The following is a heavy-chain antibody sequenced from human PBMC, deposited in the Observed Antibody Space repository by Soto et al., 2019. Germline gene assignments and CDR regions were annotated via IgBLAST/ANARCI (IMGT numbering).Heavy chain of an antibody. Sequence: QVQLVQSGAEVKKPGASVKVSCKASGYTFSDYYIHWMRQAPGQGLEWMGWINPNSGGTKYAHKFQGWVTMNKDTSIKTAYIELSRLTSDDTAVYYCARESGGATATLDYYCFYMDVWGKGTTVNVSS. CDR3: ARESGGATATLDYYCFYMDV. CDR2: INPNSGGT. J-gene: IGHJ6*03. D-gene: IGHD5-12*01. CDR1: GYTFSDYY. V-gene: IGHV1-2*04.